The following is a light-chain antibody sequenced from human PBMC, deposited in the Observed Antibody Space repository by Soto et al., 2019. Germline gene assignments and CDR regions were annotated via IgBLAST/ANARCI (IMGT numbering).Light chain of an antibody. V-gene: IGLV1-44*01. CDR3: AAWDDSLKGYV. CDR2: SNN. J-gene: IGLJ1*01. CDR1: KSNIGSNT. Sequence: QSVLTQPPSASGTPGQRVTISCSGSKSNIGSNTVNWYQQLPGTAPKLLIYSNNQRPSGVPDRFSGSKSGTSASLAISGLQSEDEADYYCAAWDDSLKGYVFGTGTKVTVL.